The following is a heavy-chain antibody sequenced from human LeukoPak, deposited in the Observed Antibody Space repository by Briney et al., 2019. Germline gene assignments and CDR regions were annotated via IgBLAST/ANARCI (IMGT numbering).Heavy chain of an antibody. Sequence: SETLSLTCTVSGGSISSFYWSWIRQPPGKGLEWIGYIYSSGSTNYNPSLKSRVTISVDTSKNQFSLKLSSVSAADTAVYYCAKVGAVADTQGMGYFDYWGQGTLVTVSS. V-gene: IGHV4-59*08. J-gene: IGHJ4*02. CDR1: GGSISSFY. CDR3: AKVGAVADTQGMGYFDY. CDR2: IYSSGST. D-gene: IGHD6-19*01.